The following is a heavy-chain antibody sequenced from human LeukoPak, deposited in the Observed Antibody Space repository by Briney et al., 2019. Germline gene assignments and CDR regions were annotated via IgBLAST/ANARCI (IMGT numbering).Heavy chain of an antibody. D-gene: IGHD2-15*01. CDR2: IYYSGST. CDR3: ARQGSAYGMDV. CDR1: GGSISSYY. J-gene: IGHJ6*02. V-gene: IGHV4-59*01. Sequence: PSETLSLTCTVSGGSISSYYWSWIRQPPGKGLEWIGYIYYSGSTNYNPSLKSRVTISLDTSKSQVSLNLTAVTAPDTAVYYCARQGSAYGMDVWGQGTTVTVSS.